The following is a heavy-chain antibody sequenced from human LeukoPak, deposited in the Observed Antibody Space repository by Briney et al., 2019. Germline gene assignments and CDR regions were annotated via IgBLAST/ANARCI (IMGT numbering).Heavy chain of an antibody. CDR2: IYYSGST. CDR1: GGSISSYY. D-gene: IGHD2-15*01. Sequence: SGPTLVKPSETLSLTCTVSGGSISSYYWNWVRQPPGKGLEWIGYIYYSGSTNYNPSLKSRVTISVDTSKNQFSLKLSSVTAADTAVYYCARLSFRTPAYAFDIWGQGTMVTVSS. CDR3: ARLSFRTPAYAFDI. V-gene: IGHV4-59*08. J-gene: IGHJ3*02.